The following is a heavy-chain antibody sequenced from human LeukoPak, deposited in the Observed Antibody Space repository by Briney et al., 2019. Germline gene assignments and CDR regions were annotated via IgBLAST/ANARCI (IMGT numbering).Heavy chain of an antibody. Sequence: GGSLRLSCAASGFTFSSYEMNWVRQAPGKGLEWVSYISSSGSTIYYADSVKGRFTISRDNAKNSLYLQMNSLRAEDTAVYYCARTYHYGSGAGLYYFDYWGQGTLVTVSS. CDR1: GFTFSSYE. V-gene: IGHV3-48*03. J-gene: IGHJ4*02. CDR2: ISSSGSTI. CDR3: ARTYHYGSGAGLYYFDY. D-gene: IGHD3-10*01.